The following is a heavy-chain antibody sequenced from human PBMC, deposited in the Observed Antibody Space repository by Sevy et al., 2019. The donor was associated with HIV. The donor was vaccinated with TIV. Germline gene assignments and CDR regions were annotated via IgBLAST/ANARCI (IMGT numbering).Heavy chain of an antibody. CDR1: GYSFTSYG. Sequence: ASVKVSCQASGYSFTSYGITWVRQAPGQGLEWMGWISAYNGNTNYAREFQGRLTMTTDTSTSTVYMDLRSLRSDDTAVYYCAFTKGVFGVVMSSFFFDYRGQGTPVTVSS. D-gene: IGHD3-3*01. J-gene: IGHJ4*02. CDR2: ISAYNGNT. CDR3: AFTKGVFGVVMSSFFFDY. V-gene: IGHV1-18*01.